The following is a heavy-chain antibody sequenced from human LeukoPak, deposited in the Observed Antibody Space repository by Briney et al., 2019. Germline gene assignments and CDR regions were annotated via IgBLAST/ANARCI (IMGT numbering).Heavy chain of an antibody. CDR2: IYTSGST. J-gene: IGHJ4*02. Sequence: SQTLSLTCTVSGGSISSGSYYWSWIRQPAGKGLEWIGRIYTSGSTNYNPSLKSRVTISVDTSKNQFSLKLSSVTAADTAVYYCARQGPEPGPSSSWFLYYFDYWGQGTLVTVSS. D-gene: IGHD6-13*01. CDR1: GGSISSGSYY. CDR3: ARQGPEPGPSSSWFLYYFDY. V-gene: IGHV4-61*02.